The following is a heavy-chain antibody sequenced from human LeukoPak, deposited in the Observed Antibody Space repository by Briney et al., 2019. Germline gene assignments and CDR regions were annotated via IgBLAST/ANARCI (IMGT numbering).Heavy chain of an antibody. D-gene: IGHD1-26*01. V-gene: IGHV1-46*01. CDR2: INPSGGST. CDR1: GGTFSSYA. J-gene: IGHJ4*02. Sequence: ASVKVSCKASGGTFSSYAISWVRQAPGQGLEWMGIINPSGGSTSYAQKFQGRVTMTRDTSASTVYMELSSLRSEDTAVYYCARDPTARRTFDYWGQGTLVTVSS. CDR3: ARDPTARRTFDY.